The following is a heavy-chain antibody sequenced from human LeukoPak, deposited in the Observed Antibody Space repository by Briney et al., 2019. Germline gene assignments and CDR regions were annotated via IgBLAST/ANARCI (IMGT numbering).Heavy chain of an antibody. CDR1: GYTLTDHD. Sequence: ASVKASCKASGYTLTDHDIHWVRQAPGQRLEWMGWINPGNGNTKYSQKFQGRVTITRDTFASTAYMELSSLTFEDTAVYYCANWAGTPAGYFSGPLDYWGQGTLVTVSS. D-gene: IGHD6-19*01. V-gene: IGHV1-3*01. CDR2: INPGNGNT. J-gene: IGHJ4*02. CDR3: ANWAGTPAGYFSGPLDY.